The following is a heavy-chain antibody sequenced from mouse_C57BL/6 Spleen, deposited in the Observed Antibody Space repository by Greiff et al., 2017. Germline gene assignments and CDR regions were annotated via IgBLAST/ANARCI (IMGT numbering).Heavy chain of an antibody. J-gene: IGHJ2*01. V-gene: IGHV1-52*01. CDR1: GYTFTSYW. CDR3: ARLYYGYFYFDY. D-gene: IGHD2-2*01. Sequence: VQLQQPGAELVRPGSSVKLSCKASGYTFTSYWMHWVKQRPIQGLEWIGNIDPSDSETHYNQKFKDKATLTVDQSSSTAYMQLSSLTSEDSSVYYCARLYYGYFYFDYWGQGTTLTVSS. CDR2: IDPSDSET.